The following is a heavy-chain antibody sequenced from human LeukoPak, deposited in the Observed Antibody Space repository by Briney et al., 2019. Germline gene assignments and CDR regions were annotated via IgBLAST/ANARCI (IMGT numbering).Heavy chain of an antibody. D-gene: IGHD4-17*01. CDR1: GYTFTSYG. V-gene: IGHV1-18*01. CDR2: ISAYNGNT. CDR3: ATASYDYGDYPPDY. J-gene: IGHJ4*02. Sequence: ASVKVSCKASGYTFTSYGISWVRQAPGQGLEWMGWISAYNGNTNYAQKLQGRVTMTTDTSTSTAYMELRSLRSDDTAVYYCATASYDYGDYPPDYWGQGTLVTVSS.